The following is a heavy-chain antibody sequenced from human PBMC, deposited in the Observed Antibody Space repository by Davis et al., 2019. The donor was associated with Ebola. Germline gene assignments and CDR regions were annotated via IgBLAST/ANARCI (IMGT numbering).Heavy chain of an antibody. Sequence: MPSETLSLTCTVSGGSISSYYLSWIRQPPGKGLEWIGYIYYSGSTNYNPSLKSRVTISVDTSKNQFSLKLSSVTAADTAVYYCARWGVRWELLLPPYWYFDLWGRGTLVTVSS. D-gene: IGHD1-26*01. CDR2: IYYSGST. CDR3: ARWGVRWELLLPPYWYFDL. J-gene: IGHJ2*01. V-gene: IGHV4-59*01. CDR1: GGSISSYY.